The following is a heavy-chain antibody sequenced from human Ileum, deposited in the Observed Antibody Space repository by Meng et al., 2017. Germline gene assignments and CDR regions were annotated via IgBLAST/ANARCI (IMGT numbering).Heavy chain of an antibody. CDR2: IYYRGTT. V-gene: IGHV4-39*02. CDR1: SGSLTSSGSY. CDR3: ARGTDYGDSYYFDF. Sequence: QLQLQVSGPGLLEPSETLSLTCVVSSGSLTSSGSYCGWVRQSPGKGLECIATIYYRGTTYYNPSLKSRVTISIDTSKSQVSLEMASVVAADSGLFYCARGTDYGDSYYFDFWGPGFLVTVSS. D-gene: IGHD4-17*01. J-gene: IGHJ4*01.